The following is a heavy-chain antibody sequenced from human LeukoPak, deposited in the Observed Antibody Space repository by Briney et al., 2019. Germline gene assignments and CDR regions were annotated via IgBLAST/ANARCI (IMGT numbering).Heavy chain of an antibody. CDR2: INHSGST. CDR1: GGSFSGYY. Sequence: PSETLSLTCAVYGGSFSGYYWSWIRQPPGKGLEWIGEINHSGSTDYNPSLKSRVTISVDTSKNQFSLKLSSVTAADTAVYYCARGRSPVPGDSSGYLDYWGQGTLVTVSS. V-gene: IGHV4-34*01. CDR3: ARGRSPVPGDSSGYLDY. J-gene: IGHJ4*02. D-gene: IGHD3-22*01.